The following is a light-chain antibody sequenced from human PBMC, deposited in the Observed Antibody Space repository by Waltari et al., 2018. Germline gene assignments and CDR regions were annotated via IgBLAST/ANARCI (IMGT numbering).Light chain of an antibody. CDR1: QSITSY. CDR2: TAS. CDR3: QQSYITPYT. J-gene: IGKJ2*01. Sequence: DIQMTHPTPSLSATIGARLPMTCRASQSITSYLIWFQQQPGKAPKLLIHTASSLQSGVPSRFSGSGSGTHFTLTITSLQPEDFATYFCQQSYITPYTFGQGTKLEIK. V-gene: IGKV1-39*01.